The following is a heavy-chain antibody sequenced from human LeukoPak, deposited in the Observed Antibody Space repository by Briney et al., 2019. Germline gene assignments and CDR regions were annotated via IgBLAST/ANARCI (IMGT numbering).Heavy chain of an antibody. CDR3: ARELIAAADY. V-gene: IGHV3-23*01. CDR1: GFTFSSYA. D-gene: IGHD6-13*01. CDR2: ISGSGGSA. Sequence: GGSLRLSCAASGFTFSSYAMSWVRQAPGKGLECVSGISGSGGSADYADSVKGRFTISRDNSNNTLYLQMNSLRAEDTAVYYCARELIAAADYWGQGTLVTVSS. J-gene: IGHJ4*02.